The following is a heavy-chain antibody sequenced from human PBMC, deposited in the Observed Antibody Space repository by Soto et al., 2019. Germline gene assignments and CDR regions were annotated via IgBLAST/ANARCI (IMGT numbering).Heavy chain of an antibody. CDR2: IYYSGST. CDR1: GGSISSYY. J-gene: IGHJ3*02. CDR3: ASAKFNAYYYYDSSGYLSAFDI. Sequence: QVQLQESGPGLVKPSETLSLTCTVSGGSISSYYWSWIRQPPGKGLEWIGYIYYSGSTNYNPSLKSRVTISVDTSKNQFSLKLSSVTAADTAVYYCASAKFNAYYYYDSSGYLSAFDIWGQGTMVTVSS. D-gene: IGHD3-22*01. V-gene: IGHV4-59*01.